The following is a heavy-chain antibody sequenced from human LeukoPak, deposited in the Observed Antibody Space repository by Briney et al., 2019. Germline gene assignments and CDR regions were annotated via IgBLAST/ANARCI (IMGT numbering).Heavy chain of an antibody. J-gene: IGHJ6*03. CDR1: GFSFSDYY. Sequence: GGSLRLSCAASGFSFSDYYINWIRQAPGKGLEWVSYISYGGGTKHYADSVKGRFTVSRDNAKNSVILQMNSLRDEDTAIYYCVRRGQCSGGSCYADYFYYYTDVWGKGTTVTVSS. V-gene: IGHV3-11*04. CDR2: ISYGGGTK. CDR3: VRRGQCSGGSCYADYFYYYTDV. D-gene: IGHD2-15*01.